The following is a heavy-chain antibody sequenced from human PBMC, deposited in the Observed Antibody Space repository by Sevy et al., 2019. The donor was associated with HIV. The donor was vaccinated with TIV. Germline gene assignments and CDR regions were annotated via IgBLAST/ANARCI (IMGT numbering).Heavy chain of an antibody. D-gene: IGHD3-22*01. J-gene: IGHJ4*02. CDR1: GYTFTTYP. V-gene: IGHV1-18*01. CDR2: ISTYSGET. Sequence: VSVKVSCKASGYTFTTYPIGWVRQAPGQGLEWMGWISTYSGETRDAQKFQGRATMTTDTSTSTAYLELRSLRSDDTAVYYCARDSDGSGHYYADYFDYWGQGTLVTVSS. CDR3: ARDSDGSGHYYADYFDY.